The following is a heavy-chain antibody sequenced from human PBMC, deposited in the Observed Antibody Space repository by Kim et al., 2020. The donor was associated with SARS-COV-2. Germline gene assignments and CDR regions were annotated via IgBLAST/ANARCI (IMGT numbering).Heavy chain of an antibody. CDR2: INQDGREK. J-gene: IGHJ6*02. CDR1: GFTFSSSW. V-gene: IGHV3-7*04. Sequence: GGSLRLSCAASGFTFSSSWMTWVRQAPGKGPEWVANINQDGREKNHVDFVKGRFTISRDNAKSSLYLQMNSLRAEDTAVYYCARGHYGMDVWGQGPTV. CDR3: ARGHYGMDV.